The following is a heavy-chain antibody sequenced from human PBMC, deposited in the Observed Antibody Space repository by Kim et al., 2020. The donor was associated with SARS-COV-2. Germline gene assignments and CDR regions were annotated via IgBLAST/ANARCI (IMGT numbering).Heavy chain of an antibody. J-gene: IGHJ6*02. CDR1: GGSFSGYY. V-gene: IGHV4-34*01. CDR2: INHSGST. CDR3: ARHRVVVAATKYYGMDV. Sequence: SETLSLTCAVYGGSFSGYYWSWIRQPPGKGLEWIGEINHSGSTNYNPSLKSRVTISVDTSKNQFSLKLSSVTAADTAVYYCARHRVVVAATKYYGMDVWGQGTTVTVSS. D-gene: IGHD2-15*01.